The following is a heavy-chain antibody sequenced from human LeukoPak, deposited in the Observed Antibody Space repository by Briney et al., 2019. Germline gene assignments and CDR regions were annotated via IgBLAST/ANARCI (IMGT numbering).Heavy chain of an antibody. D-gene: IGHD5-24*01. Sequence: SETLSLTCTVSGGSISSYYWSWIRQPPGKGLEWIGYIYYSGSTNYNPSLKSRVTISVDTSKNQFSLKLSSVTAADTAVYYCARDMGEMATERYFDYWGQGTLVTVSS. CDR1: GGSISSYY. V-gene: IGHV4-59*01. CDR2: IYYSGST. CDR3: ARDMGEMATERYFDY. J-gene: IGHJ4*02.